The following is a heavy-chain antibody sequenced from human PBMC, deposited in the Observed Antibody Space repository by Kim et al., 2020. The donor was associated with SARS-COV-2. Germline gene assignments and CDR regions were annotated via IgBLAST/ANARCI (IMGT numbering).Heavy chain of an antibody. D-gene: IGHD3-3*01. CDR2: IIPKFGTA. CDR3: ARANYMSIFGVVRKFYFYAMAV. CDR1: GGTFSDFA. J-gene: IGHJ6*02. V-gene: IGHV1-69*13. Sequence: ASVKVSCKASGGTFSDFAVTWVRQAPGQGLEWMGGIIPKFGTAEYAQKFQGRVTITADESTRVAYMELSGLRSEDTAVYYCARANYMSIFGVVRKFYFYAMAVWGQGTTVSVSS.